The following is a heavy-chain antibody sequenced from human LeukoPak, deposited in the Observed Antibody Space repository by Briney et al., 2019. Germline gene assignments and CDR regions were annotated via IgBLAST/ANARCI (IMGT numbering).Heavy chain of an antibody. Sequence: PGGSLRLSCAASGLTFSNYAMSWVRQAPGKGLEWVSVISGTGGTTYYADSVKGRFPISRDNSKSTLYLQMNSLRAEDTAVYYCAKRLGDSSSWYYFDYWGQGTLVTVSS. V-gene: IGHV3-23*01. J-gene: IGHJ4*02. CDR2: ISGTGGTT. D-gene: IGHD6-13*01. CDR3: AKRLGDSSSWYYFDY. CDR1: GLTFSNYA.